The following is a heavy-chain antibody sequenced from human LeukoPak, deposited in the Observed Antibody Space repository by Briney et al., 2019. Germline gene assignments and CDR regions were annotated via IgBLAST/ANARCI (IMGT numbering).Heavy chain of an antibody. D-gene: IGHD3-3*01. Sequence: PSQTLSLTWTVAGGSISSGSYYWSWIRQPAGKGLEWIGRIYTSGSTNYNPSLKSRVTISVDTSKNQFSLKLSSVTAAGTAVYYCAGYDFWSGYFNYWGQGTLVTVSS. CDR2: IYTSGST. J-gene: IGHJ4*02. CDR1: GGSISSGSYY. V-gene: IGHV4-61*02. CDR3: AGYDFWSGYFNY.